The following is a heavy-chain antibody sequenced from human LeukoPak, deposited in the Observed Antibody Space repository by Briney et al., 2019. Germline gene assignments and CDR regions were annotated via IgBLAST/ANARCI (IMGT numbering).Heavy chain of an antibody. J-gene: IGHJ5*02. CDR1: GGSTSSYY. V-gene: IGHV4-59*08. CDR3: ARHSTRGLQLKS. Sequence: SETLSLTCTVSGGSTSSYYWSWIRQPPGRGLEWIGQIYYSGRTDYNPSLKSRVTISVDTSKNQFSLKLSSVTAADTAVYYSARHSTRGLQLKSWGQGTLVTVSS. CDR2: IYYSGRT. D-gene: IGHD5-24*01.